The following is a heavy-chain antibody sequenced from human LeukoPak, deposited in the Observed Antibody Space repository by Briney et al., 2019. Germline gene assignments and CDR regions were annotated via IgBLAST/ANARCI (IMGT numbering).Heavy chain of an antibody. D-gene: IGHD3-10*01. J-gene: IGHJ3*02. Sequence: SETLSLTCTVSGVSISSYYWSWIRQSPGKGLEWIGYIYYSGSTNYNPSLKSRVTMSVDTSKNQFSLKLSSVTAADTALYYCATSTYYYGSGNYYSYAFDIWGQGTMVTVSS. CDR3: ATSTYYYGSGNYYSYAFDI. CDR2: IYYSGST. V-gene: IGHV4-59*01. CDR1: GVSISSYY.